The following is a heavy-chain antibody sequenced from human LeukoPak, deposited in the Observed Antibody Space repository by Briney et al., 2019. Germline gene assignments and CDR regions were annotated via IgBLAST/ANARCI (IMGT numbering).Heavy chain of an antibody. D-gene: IGHD5-24*01. V-gene: IGHV1-2*02. Sequence: APLKVSCKASGDTLTAYYMHGVRQAPGHRLEWMGWSNPNTGGTNYAQKFQDRVTMTWDTSISTAYMELRGLRSDDTAVFYCASSDGYNKAGYYYYMDVWGKGATVTVSS. CDR2: SNPNTGGT. CDR1: GDTLTAYY. CDR3: ASSDGYNKAGYYYYMDV. J-gene: IGHJ6*03.